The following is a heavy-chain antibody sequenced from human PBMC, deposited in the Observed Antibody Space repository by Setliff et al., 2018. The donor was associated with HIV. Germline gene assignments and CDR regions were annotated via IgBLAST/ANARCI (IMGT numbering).Heavy chain of an antibody. V-gene: IGHV4-34*01. CDR3: ASRWGSYYDTSGHPFDY. CDR1: GGSLSGYH. J-gene: IGHJ4*02. CDR2: INYSGST. D-gene: IGHD3-22*01. Sequence: SETLSLTCGVYGGSLSGYHWSWIRLPPGKGLEWIGEINYSGSTYYNPSLQSRVTMFFDTSEDHFSLRLSSVTAADTAVYYCASRWGSYYDTSGHPFDYWGQGTLVTVSS.